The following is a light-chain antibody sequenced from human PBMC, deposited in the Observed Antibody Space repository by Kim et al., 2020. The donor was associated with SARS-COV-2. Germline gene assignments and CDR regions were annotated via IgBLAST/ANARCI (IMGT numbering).Light chain of an antibody. Sequence: DIQMTQSTSSLSASVGDRVTITCQASQDISNYLNWYQQKPGKAPKLLIYDASNWETGVPSRFSGSGSGTDFTFTISSLQPEDIATYYCQQYDNLPLTFGPGTKVDIK. CDR3: QQYDNLPLT. CDR1: QDISNY. J-gene: IGKJ3*01. CDR2: DAS. V-gene: IGKV1-33*01.